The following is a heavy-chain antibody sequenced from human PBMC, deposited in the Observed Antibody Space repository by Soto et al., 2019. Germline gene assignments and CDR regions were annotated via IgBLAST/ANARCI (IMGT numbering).Heavy chain of an antibody. D-gene: IGHD3-22*01. CDR2: ISNDGGDK. CDR1: GFTLGTYG. CDR3: AKEFFDSSGFYPSLDALDI. J-gene: IGHJ3*02. Sequence: QVQLAESGGGVVQPGRSLTITCAASGFTLGTYGMHWVRQAPRKGLEWVAVISNDGGDKYYSDSVMGRFTISRDNSKNTLFLQMHSLRAEDTAVYFCAKEFFDSSGFYPSLDALDIWGQGTVVTVSS. V-gene: IGHV3-30*18.